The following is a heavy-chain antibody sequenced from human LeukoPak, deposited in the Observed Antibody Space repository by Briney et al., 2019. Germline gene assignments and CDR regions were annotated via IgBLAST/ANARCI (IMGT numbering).Heavy chain of an antibody. D-gene: IGHD2-15*01. V-gene: IGHV4-39*01. CDR3: ASPDVVAATPYDAFYI. Sequence: SETLSLTCTVSGGSISSSSYYWGWIRQPRGKGLEWIGSIYYSGSTYYNPSLKSRVTISVDTSKNQFSLKLSSVTAADTAVYNCASPDVVAATPYDAFYIWGQGTMVTVSS. CDR2: IYYSGST. J-gene: IGHJ3*02. CDR1: GGSISSSSYY.